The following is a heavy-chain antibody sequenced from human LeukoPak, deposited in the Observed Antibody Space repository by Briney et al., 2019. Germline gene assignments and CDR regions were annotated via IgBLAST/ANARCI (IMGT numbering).Heavy chain of an antibody. Sequence: PGGSLRLSCAASGFTFSSYLMTWVRQAPGKGLEWVANIKQDGGEKYYVDSVKGRCTISRDNAKKSLYLQMNSLRAEDTAVYYCARKTHSSGWSVFYWGQGTLVTVSS. CDR3: ARKTHSSGWSVFY. D-gene: IGHD6-19*01. V-gene: IGHV3-7*05. CDR1: GFTFSSYL. J-gene: IGHJ4*02. CDR2: IKQDGGEK.